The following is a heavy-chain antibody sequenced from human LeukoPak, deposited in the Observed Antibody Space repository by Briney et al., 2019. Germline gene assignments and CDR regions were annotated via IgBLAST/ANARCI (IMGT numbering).Heavy chain of an antibody. Sequence: GASLKISFKASGSSFTNYWIGWVRQMPGKGLEWMGIIYPGDSDTRYSPSFQGQVTISADKSISTAYLQWSSLKASDTAMYFCARHMAYFYGTSGPDYWGQGTLVTVSS. CDR3: ARHMAYFYGTSGPDY. D-gene: IGHD2-8*01. CDR1: GSSFTNYW. J-gene: IGHJ4*02. CDR2: IYPGDSDT. V-gene: IGHV5-51*01.